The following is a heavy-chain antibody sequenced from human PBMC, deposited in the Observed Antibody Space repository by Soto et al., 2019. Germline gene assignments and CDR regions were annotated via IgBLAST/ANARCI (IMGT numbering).Heavy chain of an antibody. V-gene: IGHV1-69*01. Sequence: QVQLVQSGAEVKKPGSSVKVSCKASGGTFSSYAISWVRQAPGQGLEWMGGIIPIFGTANYAQKFQGRVTITADESTSTAYMELSSLISEDTAVYYCESPYGDVFPHYYYGMDVWGQGTTVTVSS. J-gene: IGHJ6*02. CDR3: ESPYGDVFPHYYYGMDV. D-gene: IGHD4-17*01. CDR1: GGTFSSYA. CDR2: IIPIFGTA.